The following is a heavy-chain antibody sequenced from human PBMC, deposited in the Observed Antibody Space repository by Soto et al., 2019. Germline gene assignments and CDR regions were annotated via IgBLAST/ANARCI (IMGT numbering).Heavy chain of an antibody. Sequence: GGSLRLSCAASGFTFSSYSMNWVRQAPGKGLEWVSSISSSSSYIYYADSVKGRFTISRDNAKNSLYLQMNSLRAEDTAVYYCASSPINYDSSGTPPNYWGQGTLVTVSS. D-gene: IGHD3-22*01. CDR1: GFTFSSYS. CDR2: ISSSSSYI. J-gene: IGHJ4*02. V-gene: IGHV3-21*01. CDR3: ASSPINYDSSGTPPNY.